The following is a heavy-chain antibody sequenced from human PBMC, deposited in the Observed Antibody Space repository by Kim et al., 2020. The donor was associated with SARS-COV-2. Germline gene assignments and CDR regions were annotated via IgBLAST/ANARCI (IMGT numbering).Heavy chain of an antibody. CDR3: ARDGGCSSTSCYCDY. V-gene: IGHV3-33*05. Sequence: GGSLRLSCAASGFTFSSYGMHWVRQAPGKGLEWVAVISYDGSNKYYADSVKGRFTISRDNSKNTLYLQMNSLRAEDTAVYYCARDGGCSSTSCYCDYRGQGTLVTVSS. J-gene: IGHJ4*02. CDR1: GFTFSSYG. CDR2: ISYDGSNK. D-gene: IGHD2-2*01.